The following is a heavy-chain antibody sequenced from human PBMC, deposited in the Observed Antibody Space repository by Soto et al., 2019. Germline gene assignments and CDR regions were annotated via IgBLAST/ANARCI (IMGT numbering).Heavy chain of an antibody. D-gene: IGHD1-26*01. CDR2: ISYDGSNK. V-gene: IGHV3-30*03. J-gene: IGHJ4*02. CDR1: GFTFSSYG. CDR3: AREDILGTRSFDY. Sequence: GGSLRLSCAASGFTFSSYGMHWVRQAPGKGLEWVAVISYDGSNKYYADSVKGRFTISRDNSKNTLYLQMNSLRDEDTAVYYCAREDILGTRSFDYWGQGALATVSS.